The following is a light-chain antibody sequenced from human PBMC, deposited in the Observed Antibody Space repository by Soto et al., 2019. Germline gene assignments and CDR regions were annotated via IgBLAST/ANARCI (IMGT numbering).Light chain of an antibody. V-gene: IGLV2-14*01. Sequence: QSALTKPASVSGSPGQSITISCTGTSSDVGGYKFVSWYQQHPGKAPKLMIYEVSNRPSGVSSRFSGSKSGNTASLTISGLQAEDEADYYCGSYTGSIYGFGTGTKLPVL. CDR2: EVS. CDR3: GSYTGSIYG. J-gene: IGLJ1*01. CDR1: SSDVGGYKF.